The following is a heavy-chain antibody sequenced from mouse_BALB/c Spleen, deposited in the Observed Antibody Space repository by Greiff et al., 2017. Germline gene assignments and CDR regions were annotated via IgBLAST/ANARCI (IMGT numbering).Heavy chain of an antibody. CDR1: GFTFSSFG. D-gene: IGHD2-4*01. Sequence: DVQLVESGGGLVQPGGSRKLSCAASGFTFSSFGMHWVRQAPEKGLEWVAYISSGSSTIYYADTVKGRFTISRDNPKNTLFLQMTSLRSEDTAMYYCARYYDYLFDYWGQGTTLTVSS. CDR2: ISSGSSTI. CDR3: ARYYDYLFDY. J-gene: IGHJ2*01. V-gene: IGHV5-17*02.